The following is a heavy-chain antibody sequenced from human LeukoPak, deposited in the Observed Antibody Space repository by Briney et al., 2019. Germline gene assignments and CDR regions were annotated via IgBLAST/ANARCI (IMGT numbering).Heavy chain of an antibody. Sequence: ASVKVSCKASGYTFTSYDINWVRQATGQGLEWMGWMNPNSGNTGYAQKFQGRVTMTRNTSISTAYMELSRLRSDDTAVYYCARESSGYFPTDAFDIWGQGTMVTVSS. CDR2: MNPNSGNT. CDR3: ARESSGYFPTDAFDI. J-gene: IGHJ3*02. D-gene: IGHD3-22*01. CDR1: GYTFTSYD. V-gene: IGHV1-8*01.